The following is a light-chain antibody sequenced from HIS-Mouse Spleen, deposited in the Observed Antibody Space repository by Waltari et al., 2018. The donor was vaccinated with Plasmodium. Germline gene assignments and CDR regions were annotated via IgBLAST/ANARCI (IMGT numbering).Light chain of an antibody. CDR1: SSHPGGYNH. CDR2: EVS. Sequence: QSALTQPPSASGSPGPSVTISRPGTSSHPGGYNHVSWYQQHPGKAPKLMIYEVSKRPSGVPDRFSGSKSGNTASLTVSGLQAEDEADYYCSSYAGSNKVFGGGTKLTVL. J-gene: IGLJ2*01. V-gene: IGLV2-8*01. CDR3: SSYAGSNKV.